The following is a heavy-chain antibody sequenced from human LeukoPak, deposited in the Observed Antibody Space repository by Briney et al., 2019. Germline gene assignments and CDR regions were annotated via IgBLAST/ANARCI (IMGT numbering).Heavy chain of an antibody. Sequence: GGSLRLSCAVSGFTFSSYWMHWVRQAPGKGLVWVSRIDRDGSRINYADSVKGRFAISRDNGKNTLFLQMNSLRAEDAAVYYCVRGNDYGGPHYWGQGTLVTVSS. CDR2: IDRDGSRI. J-gene: IGHJ4*02. CDR3: VRGNDYGGPHY. V-gene: IGHV3-74*01. CDR1: GFTFSSYW. D-gene: IGHD4-23*01.